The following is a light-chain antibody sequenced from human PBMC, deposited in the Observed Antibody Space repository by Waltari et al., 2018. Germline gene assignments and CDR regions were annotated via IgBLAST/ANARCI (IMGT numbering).Light chain of an antibody. CDR1: QSISNY. J-gene: IGKJ4*01. Sequence: EIVLTQSPATLSLSPGERATLSCRASQSISNYLAWYQQKRGQAPRLLLYDTSNRATGIPARFSGSGSGTEFTLTISSLEPEDFAVYYCHQRSDWGTFGGGTEVEI. CDR3: HQRSDWGT. CDR2: DTS. V-gene: IGKV3-11*01.